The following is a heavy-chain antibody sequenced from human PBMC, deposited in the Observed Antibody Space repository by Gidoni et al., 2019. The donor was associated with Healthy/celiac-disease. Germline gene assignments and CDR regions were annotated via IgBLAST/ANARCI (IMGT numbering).Heavy chain of an antibody. Sequence: GRFTISRDNAKNSLYLQMNSLRAEDTAVYYCARGLAGREHLTQYYFDYWGQGTLVTVSS. V-gene: IGHV3-11*06. CDR3: ARGLAGREHLTQYYFDY. J-gene: IGHJ4*02. D-gene: IGHD1-26*01.